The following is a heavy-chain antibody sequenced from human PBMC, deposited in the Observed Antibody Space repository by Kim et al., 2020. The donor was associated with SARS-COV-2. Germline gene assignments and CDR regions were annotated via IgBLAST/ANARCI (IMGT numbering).Heavy chain of an antibody. Sequence: SQTLSLTCAISGESVSSNSAGWNWIRQSPSRGLEWLGRTYYQSKWHNDYAESVKSQITINTDTSKNQFSLQLHSVTPEDTAVYYCAREGGRGEDYYYYGMDVWGPGTTVTVSS. CDR3: AREGGRGEDYYYYGMDV. CDR1: GESVSSNSAG. D-gene: IGHD3-16*01. V-gene: IGHV6-1*01. CDR2: TYYQSKWHN. J-gene: IGHJ6*02.